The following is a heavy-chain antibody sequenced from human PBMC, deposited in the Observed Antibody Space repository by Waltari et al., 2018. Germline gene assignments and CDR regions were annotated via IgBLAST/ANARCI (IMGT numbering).Heavy chain of an antibody. CDR2: INPNSGGT. Sequence: QVQLVQSGAEVKKPGASVKVSCKASGYTFTGYYMHWVRQATGQGLEWMGWINPNSGGTNDAQKFQGRVTMTRYTSISTAYMELRRLRSDDTAVYYCARVGDIVLVVAEFDYWGQGTLVTVSS. CDR1: GYTFTGYY. D-gene: IGHD2-15*01. J-gene: IGHJ4*02. CDR3: ARVGDIVLVVAEFDY. V-gene: IGHV1-2*02.